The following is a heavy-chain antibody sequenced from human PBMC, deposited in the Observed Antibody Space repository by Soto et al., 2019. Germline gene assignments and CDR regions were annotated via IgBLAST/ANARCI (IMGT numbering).Heavy chain of an antibody. CDR1: GFTFSSYA. D-gene: IGHD6-13*01. CDR3: AREIAAAWGDY. V-gene: IGHV3-30-3*01. Sequence: PGGSLRLSCAASGFTFSSYAMHWVRQAPGKGLEWVAVISYDGSNKYYADSVKGRFSISRDNSKNTLYLQMNSLRAEDTAVYYCAREIAAAWGDYWGQGTLVTVSS. J-gene: IGHJ4*02. CDR2: ISYDGSNK.